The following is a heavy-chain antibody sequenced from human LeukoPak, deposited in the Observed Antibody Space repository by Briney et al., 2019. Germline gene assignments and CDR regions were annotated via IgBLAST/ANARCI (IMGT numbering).Heavy chain of an antibody. D-gene: IGHD6-13*01. CDR2: INPNSGGT. Sequence: ASVKVSCKASGYTFTGYYMHWVRQAPGQGLEWMGWINPNSGGTNYAQKFQGRVTMTRDTSISTAYMELSRLRSDDTAVYYCARSRRGTTAAAAFGYWGQGTLVTVSS. CDR1: GYTFTGYY. V-gene: IGHV1-2*02. CDR3: ARSRRGTTAAAAFGY. J-gene: IGHJ4*02.